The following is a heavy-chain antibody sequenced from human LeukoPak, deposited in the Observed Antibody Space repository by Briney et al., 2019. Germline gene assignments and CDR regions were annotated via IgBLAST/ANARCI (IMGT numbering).Heavy chain of an antibody. CDR3: ASYGSGSYYNYY. D-gene: IGHD3-10*01. V-gene: IGHV3-66*01. J-gene: IGHJ4*02. CDR2: IYSGGST. CDR1: GFTVSSNY. Sequence: GGSLRLSCAASGFTVSSNYMSWVRQAPGKGLEWVSVIYSGGSTYYADSVKGRFTISRDNSKNTLYLQMNSLRAEDTAVYYCASYGSGSYYNYYWGQGTLVTVSS.